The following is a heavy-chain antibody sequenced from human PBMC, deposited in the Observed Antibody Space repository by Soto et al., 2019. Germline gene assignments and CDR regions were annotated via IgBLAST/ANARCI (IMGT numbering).Heavy chain of an antibody. CDR1: GFTFSNYG. V-gene: IGHV3-23*01. CDR2: ISGSGADT. Sequence: EVQLLESGGGLVQPGGSLRLSCAASGFTFSNYGMSWVRQAPGKGLEWVSAISGSGADTNYADSVKGRFTISRDNSKITQFNQLSSARAEDKDVSNCAKGSPDSSGYHFFFDYWGQGTLVTVSS. D-gene: IGHD3-22*01. CDR3: AKGSPDSSGYHFFFDY. J-gene: IGHJ4*02.